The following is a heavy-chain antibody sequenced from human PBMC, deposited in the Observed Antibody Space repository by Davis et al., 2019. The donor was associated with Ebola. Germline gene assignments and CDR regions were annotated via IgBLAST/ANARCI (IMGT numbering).Heavy chain of an antibody. CDR1: GYTFTNYY. V-gene: IGHV7-4-1*02. D-gene: IGHD3-16*01. CDR3: AREDYDGGSRLDP. J-gene: IGHJ5*02. Sequence: ASVKVSCKASGYTFTNYYMHWVRQAPGQGLEWMGWINTMTGSPAYAQGFTGRFAFSLDTSVSTAYLQITSLKAEDTAVYYCAREDYDGGSRLDPWGQGTLVTVSS. CDR2: INTMTGSP.